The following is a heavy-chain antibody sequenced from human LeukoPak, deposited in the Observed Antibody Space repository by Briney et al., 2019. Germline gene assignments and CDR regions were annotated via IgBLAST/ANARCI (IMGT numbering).Heavy chain of an antibody. CDR2: INGRATAI. Sequence: GGSLRLSCAASNFTFSAYSMNWVRQAPGKGLEWVSYINGRATAIYYADSVKGRFTISRDNAMNSLYLQMNSLRAEDTAVYYCAKVYPYYYNSSAGRNSFDIWGQGTMVTVSS. CDR3: AKVYPYYYNSSAGRNSFDI. D-gene: IGHD3-22*01. V-gene: IGHV3-48*01. J-gene: IGHJ3*02. CDR1: NFTFSAYS.